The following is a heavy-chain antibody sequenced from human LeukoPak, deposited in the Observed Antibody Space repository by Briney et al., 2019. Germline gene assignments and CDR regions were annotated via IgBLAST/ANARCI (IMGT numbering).Heavy chain of an antibody. CDR1: GFTFSSFT. V-gene: IGHV3-21*01. CDR2: INSRSNYK. D-gene: IGHD5-24*01. J-gene: IGHJ6*03. Sequence: GGSLRLSCAASGFTFSSFTMNWVRQAPGKGLEWVSSINSRSNYKSYADSVKGRFTISRDNAKNSLYLQLNSLRAEDTAIFYCARRWSPGYMDVWGKGTSVTISS. CDR3: ARRWSPGYMDV.